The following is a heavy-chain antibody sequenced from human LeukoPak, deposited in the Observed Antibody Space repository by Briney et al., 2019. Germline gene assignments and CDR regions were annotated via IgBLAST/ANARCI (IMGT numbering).Heavy chain of an antibody. Sequence: GGSLRLSCAASGFTVSSNYMSWVRQAPGKGLEWVSVIYSGGSTYYADSVKGRFTISRDNSKNTLYLQMNSLRAEDTAVYYCAKEEGYCSSTSCPVDAFDIWGQGTMVTVSS. V-gene: IGHV3-53*05. J-gene: IGHJ3*02. CDR2: IYSGGST. CDR3: AKEEGYCSSTSCPVDAFDI. CDR1: GFTVSSNY. D-gene: IGHD2-2*01.